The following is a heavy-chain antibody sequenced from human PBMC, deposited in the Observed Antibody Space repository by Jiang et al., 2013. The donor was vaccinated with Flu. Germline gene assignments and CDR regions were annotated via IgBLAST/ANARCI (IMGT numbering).Heavy chain of an antibody. CDR2: IYHTGST. D-gene: IGHD5-12*01. Sequence: GPGLVKSSETLSLTCAVSGGSISGSGHYWVWIRQPPGKGLEWVGSIYHTGSTYYKPSLKSRLTMSVDTSRNQFSLNLSSVTAADTAVYFCARALKYSGFELPYFDYWGQGTLVTVSS. CDR3: ARALKYSGFELPYFDY. V-gene: IGHV4-39*07. CDR1: GGSISGSGHY. J-gene: IGHJ4*02.